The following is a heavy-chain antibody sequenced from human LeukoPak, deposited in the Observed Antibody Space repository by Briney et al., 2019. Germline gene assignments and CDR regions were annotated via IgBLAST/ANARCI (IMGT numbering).Heavy chain of an antibody. J-gene: IGHJ4*02. Sequence: SETLSLTCSVSGGSISSYYWSWIRQPPGKGLGWIGYIYYSGSTNYNPSLKSRVTISVDTSKNQFSLKLSSVTAADTAVYYCARVFYYGSGSYYNAFEVWGQGTLVTVSS. CDR1: GGSISSYY. CDR3: ARVFYYGSGSYYNAFEV. CDR2: IYYSGST. V-gene: IGHV4-59*01. D-gene: IGHD3-10*01.